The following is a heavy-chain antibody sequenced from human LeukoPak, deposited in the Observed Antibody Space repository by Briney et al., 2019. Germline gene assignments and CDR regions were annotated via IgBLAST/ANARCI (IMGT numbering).Heavy chain of an antibody. CDR2: ISWNSGAI. CDR1: GFTFDDYA. Sequence: GWSLRLSCAASGFTFDDYAMHWVRQAAGEGLEWVSCISWNSGAISYADSVKGRFTISRDNAKNSLYLEMNSLRSEDTALYYCAKAVGASSWYYFDYWGQGTLVTVSS. D-gene: IGHD6-13*01. J-gene: IGHJ4*02. V-gene: IGHV3-9*01. CDR3: AKAVGASSWYYFDY.